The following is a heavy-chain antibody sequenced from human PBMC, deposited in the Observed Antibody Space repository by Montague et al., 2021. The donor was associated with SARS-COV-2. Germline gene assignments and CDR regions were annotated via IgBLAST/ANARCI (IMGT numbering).Heavy chain of an antibody. J-gene: IGHJ4*02. Sequence: SLRLSCAASGFTFSNYWMSWVRQAPGKGPEWVANIKKDGREKYYLDSVKGRFTIFRDNAKNALFLQVNSLKVEETAVYYCAREISGGDFDCWGQGTLVTVSS. V-gene: IGHV3-7*03. CDR1: GFTFSNYW. CDR3: AREISGGDFDC. D-gene: IGHD3-10*01. CDR2: IKKDGREK.